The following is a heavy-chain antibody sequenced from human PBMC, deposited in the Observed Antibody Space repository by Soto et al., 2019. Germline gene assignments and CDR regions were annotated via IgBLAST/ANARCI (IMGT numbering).Heavy chain of an antibody. CDR3: ASPESEQITY. CDR1: GGSISSYY. D-gene: IGHD3-16*01. V-gene: IGHV4-59*08. CDR2: IYYSGST. Sequence: PEKLPVTCTVSGGSISSYYWSWSRQPPGKGLEWIGYIYYSGSTNYNPSLKSRVTISVDTSKNQFSLKLSSVTAADTAVYYCASPESEQITYWGDGTRVTDSS. J-gene: IGHJ4*01.